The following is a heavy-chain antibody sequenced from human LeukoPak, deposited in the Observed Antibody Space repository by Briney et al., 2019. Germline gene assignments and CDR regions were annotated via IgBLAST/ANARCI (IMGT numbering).Heavy chain of an antibody. CDR3: ARTGRYYDILLGYYYYYYMDV. Sequence: QSGGSLRLSCAASGFTFSSYWMSWVRQAPGKGLEWVANIKQDGSEKYYVDSVKGRFTISRDNAKNSLYLQMNSLRAEDTAVYYCARTGRYYDILLGYYYYYYMDVWGKGTTVTVSS. J-gene: IGHJ6*03. CDR1: GFTFSSYW. V-gene: IGHV3-7*01. D-gene: IGHD3-9*01. CDR2: IKQDGSEK.